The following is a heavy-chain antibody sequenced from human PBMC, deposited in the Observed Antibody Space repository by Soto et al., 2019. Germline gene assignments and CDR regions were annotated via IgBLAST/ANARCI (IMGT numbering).Heavy chain of an antibody. CDR2: ISYDGSNK. J-gene: IGHJ4*02. Sequence: GGSLRLSCAASGFTFSSYAMHWVRQAPGKGLEWVAGISYDGSNKYYADSVKGRFTISRDNSKNTLYLQMNSLRAEDTAVYYCAREGPPRGFDYWGQGTLVTVSS. CDR1: GFTFSSYA. V-gene: IGHV3-30-3*01. CDR3: AREGPPRGFDY.